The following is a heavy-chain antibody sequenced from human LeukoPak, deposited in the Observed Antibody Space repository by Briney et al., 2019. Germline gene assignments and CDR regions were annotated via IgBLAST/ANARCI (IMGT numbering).Heavy chain of an antibody. CDR2: NYYSGST. CDR1: GGSISSYY. V-gene: IGHV4-59*01. D-gene: IGHD1-20*01. J-gene: IGHJ5*02. CDR3: GRLRVTGTTVWFGR. Sequence: SETLPLTCPVSGGSISSYYWSWIGPPPGKGLDWIGYNYYSGSTNYNAPLKSRVTISVDTSKMQFSMKLSSVTAADTAVYYCGRLRVTGTTVWFGRWGQGTLVTV.